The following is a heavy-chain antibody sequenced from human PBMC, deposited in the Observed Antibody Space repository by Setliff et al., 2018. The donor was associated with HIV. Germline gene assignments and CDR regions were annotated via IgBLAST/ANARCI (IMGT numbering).Heavy chain of an antibody. D-gene: IGHD2-15*01. J-gene: IGHJ6*03. Sequence: GGSLRLSCEAFSSYAMHWVRQAPGKGLVWVAVISYDGSNKYYADSVKGRFTISRDNSRNTLYLQMNSLRVEDTAVYYCAKDCSGGSCYYYYMDVWDKGTTVTVSS. CDR1: SSYA. CDR2: ISYDGSNK. V-gene: IGHV3-30*04. CDR3: AKDCSGGSCYYYYMDV.